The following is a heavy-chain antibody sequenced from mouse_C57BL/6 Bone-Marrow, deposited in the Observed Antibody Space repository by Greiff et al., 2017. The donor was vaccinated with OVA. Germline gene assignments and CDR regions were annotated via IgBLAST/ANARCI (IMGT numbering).Heavy chain of an antibody. CDR3: ARRGRYSPYAMDY. D-gene: IGHD2-12*01. Sequence: VQLQQPGAELVKPGASVKLSCKASGYTFTSYWMHWVKQRPGQGLEWIGNINPSNGGTNYNEKFKSKATLTVDKSSSTAYMQLSSLTSEDSAVYYCARRGRYSPYAMDYWGQGTSVTVSS. J-gene: IGHJ4*01. CDR1: GYTFTSYW. V-gene: IGHV1-53*01. CDR2: INPSNGGT.